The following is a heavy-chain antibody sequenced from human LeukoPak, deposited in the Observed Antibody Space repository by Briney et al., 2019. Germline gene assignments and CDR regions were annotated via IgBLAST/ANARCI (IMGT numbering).Heavy chain of an antibody. CDR3: LAGELLSGFDY. D-gene: IGHD3-10*01. CDR1: GYTFTSYD. Sequence: ASVKVSCKASGYTFTSYDINWVRQAPGQGLEWMGWINPNSGGTNYAQKFQGRVTMTRDTSISTAYMELSRLRSDDTAVYYCLAGELLSGFDYWGQGTLVTVSS. CDR2: INPNSGGT. V-gene: IGHV1-2*02. J-gene: IGHJ4*02.